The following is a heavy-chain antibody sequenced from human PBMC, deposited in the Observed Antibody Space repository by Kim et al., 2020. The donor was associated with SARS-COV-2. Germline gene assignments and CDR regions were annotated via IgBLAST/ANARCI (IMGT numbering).Heavy chain of an antibody. Sequence: GGSLRLSCAASGFTFSSDDMNWVRQAQGKGLEWVSSISDSGASTYYADSLKGRRTISRDNAKNSLYLQMNSLRVDETAGDYCARLSDRSGDDVSYRGQG. J-gene: IGHJ4*02. V-gene: IGHV3-21*01. CDR2: ISDSGAST. D-gene: IGHD3-22*01. CDR3: ARLSDRSGDDVSY. CDR1: GFTFSSDD.